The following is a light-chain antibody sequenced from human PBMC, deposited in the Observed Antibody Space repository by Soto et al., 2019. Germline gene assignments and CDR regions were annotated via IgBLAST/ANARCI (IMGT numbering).Light chain of an antibody. V-gene: IGKV1-5*01. CDR3: QQYNSYSPYT. J-gene: IGKJ2*01. CDR1: QNIGTC. CDR2: DAS. Sequence: DIQMTQSPSTLSASVGDRVTITCRASQNIGTCLAWYQQKPGKAPKFLISDASSLQSGVPSRFSGSGSGTEFTLTISSLQPDDFATYYCQQYNSYSPYTFGRGTKLEIK.